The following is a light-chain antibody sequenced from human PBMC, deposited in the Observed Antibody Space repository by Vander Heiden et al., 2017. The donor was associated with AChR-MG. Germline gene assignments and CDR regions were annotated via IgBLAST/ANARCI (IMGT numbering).Light chain of an antibody. CDR3: RQAIQTPQT. J-gene: IGKJ1*01. V-gene: IGKV2-28*01. CDR2: LGS. Sequence: DIVLTQSPLSLPVTPGEPASISCRSSQSLLHSNGYNYLDWYLQKPGQSPQLLIYLGSNRASGVPDRFSGSASGIDYTLKISRVEAEDVGVYYCRQAIQTPQTFGQGTKVEIK. CDR1: QSLLHSNGYNY.